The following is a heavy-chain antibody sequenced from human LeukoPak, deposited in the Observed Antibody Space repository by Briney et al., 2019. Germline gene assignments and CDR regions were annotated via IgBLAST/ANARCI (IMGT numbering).Heavy chain of an antibody. V-gene: IGHV1-2*02. J-gene: IGHJ3*01. D-gene: IGHD3-16*01. CDR2: INPNTGDT. Sequence: ASVKVSCKASGYTFSGHYMHWVRQAPGQGLEWMGWINPNTGDTKYAPKFQGRVTVTRDTSISTAYMELNRRRSYDTAVFYCARDGPLFGKNLDAFVFGAQGKMFIV. CDR3: ARDGPLFGKNLDAFVF. CDR1: GYTFSGHY.